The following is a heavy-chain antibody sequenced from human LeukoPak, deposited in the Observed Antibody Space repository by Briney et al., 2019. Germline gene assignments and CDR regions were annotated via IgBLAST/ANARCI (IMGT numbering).Heavy chain of an antibody. J-gene: IGHJ4*02. CDR1: GYTFTSYY. CDR3: ARGSLTYYYDSSFKLSKY. Sequence: ASVKVSCKESGYTFTSYYMHWVRQAPGQGLEWMGIINPSGGSTSYAQKFQGRVTMTRDTSTSTVYMELSSLRSEDTAVYYCARGSLTYYYDSSFKLSKYWGQGTLVTVSS. CDR2: INPSGGST. D-gene: IGHD3-22*01. V-gene: IGHV1-46*01.